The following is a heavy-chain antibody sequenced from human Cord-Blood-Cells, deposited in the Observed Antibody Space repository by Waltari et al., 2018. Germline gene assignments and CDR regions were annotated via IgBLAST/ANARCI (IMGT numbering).Heavy chain of an antibody. CDR2: IYYSGGP. CDR1: GGSISSSSYY. J-gene: IGHJ3*02. CDR3: ARRLTGAFDI. D-gene: IGHD7-27*01. Sequence: QLQLQESGPGLVKPSETLSLTCTVSGGSISSSSYYWGWIRQPPGKGLEGIGSIYYSGGPYNTPSLKSRVTISVDTSKNQFSLKLSSVTAADTAVYYCARRLTGAFDIWGQGTMVTVSS. V-gene: IGHV4-39*01.